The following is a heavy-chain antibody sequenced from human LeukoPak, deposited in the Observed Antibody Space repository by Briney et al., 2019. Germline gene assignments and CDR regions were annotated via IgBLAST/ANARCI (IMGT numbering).Heavy chain of an antibody. J-gene: IGHJ4*02. Sequence: GGSLRLSCAISGFPFVAYALHWVRQAPGKGLEWVAVISSDTSNKYYMDSVKGRFTISRDNSKNTLYLQMDSLRPEDTAVYYCARLAAASPGYWGQGTLVTVSS. V-gene: IGHV3-30*10. D-gene: IGHD3-16*01. CDR1: GFPFVAYA. CDR3: ARLAAASPGY. CDR2: ISSDTSNK.